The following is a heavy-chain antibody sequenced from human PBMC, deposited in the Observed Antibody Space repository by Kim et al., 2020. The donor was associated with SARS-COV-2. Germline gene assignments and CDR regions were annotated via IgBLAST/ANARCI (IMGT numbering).Heavy chain of an antibody. D-gene: IGHD1-1*01. CDR3: TKGSRHDTADFFHH. Sequence: GGSLRLSCAASGFTFDDYAMNWVRQAPGKGLEWVSLICADGSSTYSAASMRRRSIISRDTSKNSLYLLMSSLRTDNTVFYYCTKGSRHDTADFFHHWGQ. J-gene: IGHJ1*01. CDR2: ICADGSST. V-gene: IGHV3-43*02. CDR1: GFTFDDYA.